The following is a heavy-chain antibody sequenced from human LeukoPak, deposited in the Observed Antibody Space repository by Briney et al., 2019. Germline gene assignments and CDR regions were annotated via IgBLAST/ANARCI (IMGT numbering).Heavy chain of an antibody. Sequence: TGGSLRLSCAASGFTFSSYAMHWVRQAPGKGLEYVSAISSNGGSTYYANSVKGRFTISRDNSKNTLYLQMGSLRAEDMAVYYCARAYCSGGSCYSYFDYWGQGTLVTVSS. V-gene: IGHV3-64*01. D-gene: IGHD2-15*01. J-gene: IGHJ4*02. CDR3: ARAYCSGGSCYSYFDY. CDR2: ISSNGGST. CDR1: GFTFSSYA.